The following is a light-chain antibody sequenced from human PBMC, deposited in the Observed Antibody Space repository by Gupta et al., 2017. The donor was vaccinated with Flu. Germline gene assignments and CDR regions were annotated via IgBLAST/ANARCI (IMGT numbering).Light chain of an antibody. CDR2: YAS. CDR1: DGIGSY. V-gene: IGKV6-21*01. CDR3: QHTNGLPQT. Sequence: ETVLTQSPAFQSVTPKETATITCRASDGIGSYLHWLQQKPQQAPKLLIKYASQSGTGLPSRFSGSWSATXSTLTIXVLAADDAANYCCQHTNGLPQTFGXGTKLEI. J-gene: IGKJ2*01.